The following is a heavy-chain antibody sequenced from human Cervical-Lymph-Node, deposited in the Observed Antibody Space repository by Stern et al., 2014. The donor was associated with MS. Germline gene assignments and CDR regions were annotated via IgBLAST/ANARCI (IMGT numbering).Heavy chain of an antibody. Sequence: QVQLQESGPGLVKPSGTLSLTCVVSGDSINSSSNWRSWVRQPPGKGLEWIGEMYHSGTTNYNPSLKSRVTRSVDKSKNQFSLKLSSVTAADTAVYYCARDPWFDPWGQGTLVTVSS. J-gene: IGHJ5*02. CDR1: GDSINSSSNW. CDR3: ARDPWFDP. V-gene: IGHV4-4*02. CDR2: MYHSGTT.